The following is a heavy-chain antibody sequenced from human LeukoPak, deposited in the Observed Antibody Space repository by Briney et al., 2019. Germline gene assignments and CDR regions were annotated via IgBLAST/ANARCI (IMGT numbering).Heavy chain of an antibody. CDR3: ARGRLLARWLANNWFDP. D-gene: IGHD6-19*01. J-gene: IGHJ5*02. V-gene: IGHV1-2*06. CDR1: GYTFTGYY. Sequence: GASVKVSCKASGYTFTGYYMHWVRQAPGRGLEWMGRINPNSGGTNYAQKFQGRVTMTRDTSISTAYMELSRLRSDDTAVYYCARGRLLARWLANNWFDPWGQGTLVTVSS. CDR2: INPNSGGT.